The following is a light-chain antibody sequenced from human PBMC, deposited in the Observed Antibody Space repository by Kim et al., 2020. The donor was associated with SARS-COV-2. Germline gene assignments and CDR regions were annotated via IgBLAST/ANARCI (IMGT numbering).Light chain of an antibody. Sequence: APGKTDRITCGGNNIGSKSVHWYQEKPGQAHVLVIYYDSDRHSGIPERFSGSNSGNTATLTISRVEAGDEADYYCQVWDSSSDHPVFGGGTQLTVL. CDR3: QVWDSSSDHPV. V-gene: IGLV3-21*04. CDR2: YDS. J-gene: IGLJ3*02. CDR1: NIGSKS.